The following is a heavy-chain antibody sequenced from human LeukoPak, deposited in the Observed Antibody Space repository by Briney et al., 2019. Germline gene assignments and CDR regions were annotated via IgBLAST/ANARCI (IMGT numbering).Heavy chain of an antibody. V-gene: IGHV1-69*13. CDR3: ARRIMGGYCSSTSCYKNGWFDP. D-gene: IGHD2-2*02. CDR2: IIPIFGTA. J-gene: IGHJ5*02. Sequence: ASVKVSCKASGGTFSSYAISWVRQAPGQGLEWMGGIIPIFGTANYAQKFQGRVTITADESTSTAYMGLSSLRSEDTAVYYCARRIMGGYCSSTSCYKNGWFDPWGQGTLVTVSS. CDR1: GGTFSSYA.